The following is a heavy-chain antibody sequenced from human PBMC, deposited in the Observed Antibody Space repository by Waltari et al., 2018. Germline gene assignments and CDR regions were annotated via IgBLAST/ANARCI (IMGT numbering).Heavy chain of an antibody. V-gene: IGHV4-39*07. J-gene: IGHJ4*02. Sequence: QLQLQESGPGLVKPSETLSLTCTVSGGSISSSSYYWGWIRQPPGKGLEWIGSIYYSASTYYNPSLKSRVTISVDTSKNQFSLKLSSVTAADTAVYYCARGAHTIEYSSSSLWGYWGQGTLVTVSS. D-gene: IGHD6-6*01. CDR3: ARGAHTIEYSSSSLWGY. CDR2: IYYSAST. CDR1: GGSISSSSYY.